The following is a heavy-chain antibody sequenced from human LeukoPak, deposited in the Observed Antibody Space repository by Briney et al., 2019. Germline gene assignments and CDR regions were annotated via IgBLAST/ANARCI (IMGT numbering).Heavy chain of an antibody. CDR2: IWYDGSNE. CDR1: GFIFSTYG. Sequence: GGSLRLSCVASGFIFSTYGMHWVRQAPGKGLEWVAVIWYDGSNEYYADSVKGRFTISRDTSKNTLYLQMNSLRAEDTAVYYCARDMAADAFDIWGQGTMVTVSS. V-gene: IGHV3-33*01. D-gene: IGHD5-24*01. CDR3: ARDMAADAFDI. J-gene: IGHJ3*02.